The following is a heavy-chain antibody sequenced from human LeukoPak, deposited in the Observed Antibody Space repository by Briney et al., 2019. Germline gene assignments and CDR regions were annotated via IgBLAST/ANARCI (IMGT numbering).Heavy chain of an antibody. J-gene: IGHJ4*02. CDR3: ARGVGIAVANPFDY. D-gene: IGHD6-19*01. V-gene: IGHV3-23*01. CDR2: ISGTGGST. CDR1: GLTFSSYT. Sequence: PGGSLRLSCAAAGLTFSSYTLSWVRQAPGKGLEWVSAISGTGGSTYYADSVKGRFTISRDNSKNTLYLQMNSLRAEDTAVYYCARGVGIAVANPFDYWGQGTLVTVSS.